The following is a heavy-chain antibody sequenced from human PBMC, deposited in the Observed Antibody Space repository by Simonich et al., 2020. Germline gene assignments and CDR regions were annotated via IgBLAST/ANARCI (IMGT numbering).Heavy chain of an antibody. V-gene: IGHV3-23*01. CDR2: ISGSGGST. CDR3: AKDLEERITMIVVVIDAFDI. D-gene: IGHD3-22*01. Sequence: GGGLVQPGGSLRLSCAASGFTFSSYAMSWVRQAPGKGLEWVSAISGSGGSTYYADSVKGRFTISRENSKNTLYLQMNSLRAEYTAVYYCAKDLEERITMIVVVIDAFDIWGQGTMVTVSS. CDR1: GFTFSSYA. J-gene: IGHJ3*02.